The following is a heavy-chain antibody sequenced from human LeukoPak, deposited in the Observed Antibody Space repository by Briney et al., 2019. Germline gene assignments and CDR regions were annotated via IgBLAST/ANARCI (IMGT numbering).Heavy chain of an antibody. Sequence: QAGGSLRLSCAASGFTFSSYGMHWVRQAPGKGLEWVAFIRYDGSNKYYADSVKGRFTISRDNSKNTLYLQMNSLRAEDTALYYCAKDIGSTVAGTDYWGQGTLVTVTS. CDR3: AKDIGSTVAGTDY. V-gene: IGHV3-30*02. CDR1: GFTFSSYG. CDR2: IRYDGSNK. J-gene: IGHJ4*02. D-gene: IGHD6-19*01.